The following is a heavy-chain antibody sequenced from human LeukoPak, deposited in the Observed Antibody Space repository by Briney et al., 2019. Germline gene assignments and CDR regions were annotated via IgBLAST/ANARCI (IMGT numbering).Heavy chain of an antibody. CDR3: AKDRASSGWLEYYFDY. V-gene: IGHV3-66*01. J-gene: IGHJ4*02. D-gene: IGHD6-19*01. CDR1: GLTVGFKC. CDR2: IYSGGSS. Sequence: GGSLRLSCAASGLTVGFKCMSWVRQAPGKGLEWVSIIYSGGSSYYADSVKGRFTVSRDTSKNTLYLQMNSLRAEDTAVYYCAKDRASSGWLEYYFDYWGQGTLVTVSS.